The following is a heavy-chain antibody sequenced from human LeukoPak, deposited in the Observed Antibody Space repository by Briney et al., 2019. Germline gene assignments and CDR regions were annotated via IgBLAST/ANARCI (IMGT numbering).Heavy chain of an antibody. CDR1: GFTFSNYW. CDR2: IYTDGSRA. CDR3: ARVESYTITPGY. D-gene: IGHD1-14*01. J-gene: IGHJ4*02. Sequence: GGSLRLSCTASGFTFSNYWMHWVRQAPGEGLVWVSRIYTDGSRANYADSVKGRFTISRDNAKNTLYLQMNSLRAEDTAVYYCARVESYTITPGYWGQGTLVTVSS. V-gene: IGHV3-74*01.